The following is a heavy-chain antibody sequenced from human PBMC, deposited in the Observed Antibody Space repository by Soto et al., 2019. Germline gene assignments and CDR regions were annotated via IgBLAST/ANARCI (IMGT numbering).Heavy chain of an antibody. CDR3: AKINLFGSGTKDY. D-gene: IGHD3-10*01. J-gene: IGHJ4*02. CDR2: ISASGGST. V-gene: IGHV3-23*01. CDR1: GFTFSNYP. Sequence: EVQLLESGGGLVQGGESLRLSCPASGFTFSNYPMSWVRQVPGKGLEWVSSISASGGSTYYADSVRGRFTISRDNSKNTLYLQMNILRAEDTAVYYCAKINLFGSGTKDYWGQGTLVTVSS.